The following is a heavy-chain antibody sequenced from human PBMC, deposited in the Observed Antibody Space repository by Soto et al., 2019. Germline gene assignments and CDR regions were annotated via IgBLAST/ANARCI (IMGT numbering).Heavy chain of an antibody. CDR1: GYRFIGQY. Sequence: ASVKVSCKACGYRFIGQYIHWVRQAPGQGLEWMGWMNPNNGDTNYAQNFQGWVTMTRDTSISTAYLELRGLKSDDTALYYCARGIMTGYYMGAFDLWGQGTMVT. J-gene: IGHJ3*01. D-gene: IGHD3-9*01. CDR2: MNPNNGDT. CDR3: ARGIMTGYYMGAFDL. V-gene: IGHV1-2*04.